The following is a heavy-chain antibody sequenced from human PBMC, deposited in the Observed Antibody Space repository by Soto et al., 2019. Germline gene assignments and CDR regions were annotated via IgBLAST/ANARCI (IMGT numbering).Heavy chain of an antibody. CDR2: IYHSGST. V-gene: IGHV4-38-2*02. CDR3: ARGHLGITTTGTWYDFDY. Sequence: SETLSLTCTVSGYPISSGYYWGWIRQPPGKGLEWIGSIYHSGSTYYNPSLKSRVTISVDTSKNQFSLKLSSVTAADTAVYYCARGHLGITTTGTWYDFDYWGQGTLVTVSS. CDR1: GYPISSGYY. J-gene: IGHJ4*02. D-gene: IGHD2-15*01.